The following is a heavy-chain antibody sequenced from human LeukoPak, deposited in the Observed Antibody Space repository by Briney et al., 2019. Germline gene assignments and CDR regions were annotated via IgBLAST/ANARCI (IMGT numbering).Heavy chain of an antibody. CDR2: IIPILGIA. CDR3: ARDRGAPSD. D-gene: IGHD3-10*01. Sequence: SVKVSCKASGYTFTGYYMHWVRQAPGQGLEWMGRIIPILGIANYAQKFQGRVTITADKSTSTAYMELSSLRSEDTAVYYCARDRGAPSDWGQGTLVTVSS. CDR1: GYTFTGYY. J-gene: IGHJ4*02. V-gene: IGHV1-69*04.